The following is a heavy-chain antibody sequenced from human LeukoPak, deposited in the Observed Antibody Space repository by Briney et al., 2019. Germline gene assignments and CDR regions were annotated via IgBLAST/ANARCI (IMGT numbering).Heavy chain of an antibody. J-gene: IGHJ4*02. Sequence: GGSLRLSCAASGFTFSSYAMHWVRQAPGKGLEWVAVISYDGSNKYYADSVKGRFTISRDNSKNTLYLQMSSLRPEDTAVYYCAKVRVGTAHFDYWGQGTLVTVSS. D-gene: IGHD2-15*01. CDR1: GFTFSSYA. CDR2: ISYDGSNK. V-gene: IGHV3-30-3*01. CDR3: AKVRVGTAHFDY.